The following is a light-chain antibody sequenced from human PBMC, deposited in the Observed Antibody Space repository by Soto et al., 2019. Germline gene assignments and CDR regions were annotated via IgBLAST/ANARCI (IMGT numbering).Light chain of an antibody. CDR1: QGISNE. CDR2: AVS. CDR3: LQHNSYPWT. J-gene: IGKJ1*01. Sequence: DIQMTPSPASPPASVGDRVTITCRASQGISNELAWYQQKPGKAPKRLIYAVSSLQTGVPSRFSGSGSGTEFTLTSSSLQPEDFATYYCLQHNSYPWTFGQGTKLEIK. V-gene: IGKV1-17*01.